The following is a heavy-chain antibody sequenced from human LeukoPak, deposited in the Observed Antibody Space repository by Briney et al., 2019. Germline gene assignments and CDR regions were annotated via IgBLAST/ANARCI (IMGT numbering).Heavy chain of an antibody. V-gene: IGHV1-18*01. J-gene: IGHJ6*02. D-gene: IGHD1-1*01. CDR3: ARVVASSGTTSYYYYGMDV. CDR1: GYTFTSYG. CDR2: ISAYNGNT. Sequence: ASVKVSCKASGYTFTSYGISWVRQAPGQGLEWMGWISAYNGNTNYAQKLQGRVTMTTDTSTSTAYMELRSLRSDDTAVYYCARVVASSGTTSYYYYGMDVWGQGTTVTVSS.